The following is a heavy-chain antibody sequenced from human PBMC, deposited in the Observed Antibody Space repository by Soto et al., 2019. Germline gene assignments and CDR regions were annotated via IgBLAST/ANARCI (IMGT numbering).Heavy chain of an antibody. CDR1: GFTFSSYG. J-gene: IGHJ2*01. CDR3: ARDPGSSGWLDWYFDL. D-gene: IGHD6-19*01. Sequence: QVQLVESGGGVVQPGRSLRLSCAASGFTFSSYGMHWVRQAPGKGLEWVAVIWYDGSNKYYADSVKGRFTISRDNSKNTLYLQMNSLRAEDTTVYYCARDPGSSGWLDWYFDLWGRGTLVTVSS. CDR2: IWYDGSNK. V-gene: IGHV3-33*01.